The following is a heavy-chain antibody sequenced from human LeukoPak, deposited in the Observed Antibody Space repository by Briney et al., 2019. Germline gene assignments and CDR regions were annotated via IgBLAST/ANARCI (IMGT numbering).Heavy chain of an antibody. CDR2: INHSGST. CDR1: GGSFSGYY. Sequence: SETLSLTCAVSGGSFSGYYWSWIRQPPGKGLEWIGEINHSGSTNYNPSLKSRVTISVDTSKNQFSLKLSSVTAADTAVYYCALINCGGDCPAGYWGQGTLVTVSS. CDR3: ALINCGGDCPAGY. V-gene: IGHV4-34*01. J-gene: IGHJ4*02. D-gene: IGHD2-21*02.